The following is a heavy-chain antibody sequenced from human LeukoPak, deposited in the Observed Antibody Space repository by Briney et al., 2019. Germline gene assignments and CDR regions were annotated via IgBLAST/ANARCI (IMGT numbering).Heavy chain of an antibody. Sequence: GGSLRLSCTTSGFTFGDYAMTWVRQAPGKGLEWVGFIRSKTYGGTTQYAASVKGRFTISSDDSKSIAYLQMNSLRTEDTAVYYCARAPPYDFWSGYYYFDKWGQGTLVTVSS. J-gene: IGHJ4*02. CDR1: GFTFGDYA. CDR3: ARAPPYDFWSGYYYFDK. V-gene: IGHV3-49*04. CDR2: IRSKTYGGTT. D-gene: IGHD3-3*01.